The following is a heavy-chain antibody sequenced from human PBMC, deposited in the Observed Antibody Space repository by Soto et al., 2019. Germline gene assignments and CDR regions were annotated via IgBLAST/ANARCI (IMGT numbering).Heavy chain of an antibody. CDR2: ISSSSSTI. CDR3: ASSRWSHYFDI. D-gene: IGHD6-13*01. V-gene: IGHV3-48*01. Sequence: GGSLRLSCAASGFTFSSYSMNWVRQAPGKGLEWVSYISSSSSTIFYADSVKGRFTISRDNAKNSLYLQMNSLRVEDTAVYYCASSRWSHYFDIWGQGTLVTVSS. J-gene: IGHJ4*02. CDR1: GFTFSSYS.